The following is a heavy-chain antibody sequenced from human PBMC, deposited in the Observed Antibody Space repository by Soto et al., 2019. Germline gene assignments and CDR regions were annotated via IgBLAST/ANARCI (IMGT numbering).Heavy chain of an antibody. V-gene: IGHV3-23*01. CDR3: AKSGDCSGGSCFHFDY. D-gene: IGHD2-15*01. J-gene: IGHJ4*02. Sequence: GGSLRLSCAASGFTFSSYAMSWVRQAPGKGLEWVSAISGSGGSTYYADSVKGRFTISRDNSKNTLYLQMNSLRAEDTAVYYCAKSGDCSGGSCFHFDYWGQGTLVTVSS. CDR1: GFTFSSYA. CDR2: ISGSGGST.